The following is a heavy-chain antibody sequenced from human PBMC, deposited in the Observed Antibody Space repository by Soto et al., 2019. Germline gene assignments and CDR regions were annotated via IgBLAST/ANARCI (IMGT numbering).Heavy chain of an antibody. CDR2: IKSKTDGGTT. D-gene: IGHD3-16*02. V-gene: IGHV3-15*07. Sequence: EVQLVESGGGLVKPGGSLRLSCAASGFTFSNAWMNWVRQAPGKGLEWVGRIKSKTDGGTTDYAAPVKGRFTISRDDSKNTLYLQMNSLKTEDTAVYYCTTDYDYVWGSYRSGPSYFDYWGQGTLVTVSS. CDR3: TTDYDYVWGSYRSGPSYFDY. CDR1: GFTFSNAW. J-gene: IGHJ4*02.